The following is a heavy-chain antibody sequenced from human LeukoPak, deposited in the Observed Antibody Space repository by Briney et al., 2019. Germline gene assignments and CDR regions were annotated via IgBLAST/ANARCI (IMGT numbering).Heavy chain of an antibody. V-gene: IGHV1-46*01. CDR2: INPSGGST. CDR1: VYTFTSYY. J-gene: IGHJ4*02. Sequence: ASVKVSCKASVYTFTSYYMHWVRQAPGQGLEWMGIINPSGGSTSYAQKFQGRVTMTRDMSTSTVYMELSSLRSEDTAVYYCARDFATAMVTQYWGQGTLVTVSS. D-gene: IGHD5-18*01. CDR3: ARDFATAMVTQY.